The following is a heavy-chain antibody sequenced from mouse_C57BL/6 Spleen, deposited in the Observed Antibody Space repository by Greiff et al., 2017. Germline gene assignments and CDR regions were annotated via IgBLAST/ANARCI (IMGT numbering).Heavy chain of an antibody. CDR2: ISSGGSYT. V-gene: IGHV5-6*01. CDR3: ARHGDINDSFAY. CDR1: GFTFSSYG. D-gene: IGHD2-4*01. Sequence: DVQLVESGGDLVKPGGSLKLSCAASGFTFSSYGMSWVRQTPDKRLEWVATISSGGSYTYYPDSVKGRFTISRDNAKNTLYLQMSSLKSEDTAMYYCARHGDINDSFAYWGQGTLVTVSA. J-gene: IGHJ3*01.